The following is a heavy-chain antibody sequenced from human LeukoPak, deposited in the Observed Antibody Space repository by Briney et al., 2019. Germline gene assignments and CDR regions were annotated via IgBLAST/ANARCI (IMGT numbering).Heavy chain of an antibody. CDR3: ARGTPGSYFGY. J-gene: IGHJ4*02. Sequence: ASVRVSCKASGYTFIAYYLHWVRQAPGQGLEWMGWINPNSGGANYAQKFKDWVTMTRDTSINTTYMELSSLKSDVTAVYYCARGTPGSYFGYWGQGTLVTVSS. D-gene: IGHD3-10*01. CDR2: INPNSGGA. CDR1: GYTFIAYY. V-gene: IGHV1-2*04.